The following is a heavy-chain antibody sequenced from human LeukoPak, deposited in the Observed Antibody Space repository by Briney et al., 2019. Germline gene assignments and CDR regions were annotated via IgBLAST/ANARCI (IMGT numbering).Heavy chain of an antibody. V-gene: IGHV1-8*01. Sequence: GASVKVSCKXSGYTFTSYDINWVRQATGQGLEWMGWMNPNSGNTGYSQKFQGRVTMTRNTSISTAYMELSSLRSEDTAVYYCARAMITFGGVIELWGQGTLVTVSS. CDR3: ARAMITFGGVIEL. D-gene: IGHD3-16*02. CDR2: MNPNSGNT. CDR1: GYTFTSYD. J-gene: IGHJ4*02.